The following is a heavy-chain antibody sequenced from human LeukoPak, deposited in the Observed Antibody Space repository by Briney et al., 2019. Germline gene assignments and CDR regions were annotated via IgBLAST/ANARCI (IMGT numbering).Heavy chain of an antibody. CDR3: ARRKEYCGGDCYRYYYGMDV. J-gene: IGHJ6*02. CDR2: IYHSGST. Sequence: SQTLSLTCAVSGGSISSGGYSWSWIRQPPGKGLEWIGYIYHSGSTYYNPSLKSRVTISVDRSKNQFSLKLSSVTVADTAVYYCARRKEYCGGDCYRYYYGMDVWGQGTTVTVSS. V-gene: IGHV4-30-2*01. D-gene: IGHD2-21*02. CDR1: GGSISSGGYS.